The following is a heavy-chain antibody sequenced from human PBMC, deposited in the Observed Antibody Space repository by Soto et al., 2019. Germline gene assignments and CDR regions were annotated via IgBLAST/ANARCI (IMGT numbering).Heavy chain of an antibody. V-gene: IGHV1-18*01. CDR1: GNTCMSYG. CDR3: ARHGVGSFWYFDI. Sequence: QVQLVQSGGEVKKPGASVKVSCKASGNTCMSYGFSWVRQAPGQGLEWMGWISAYNGKTDYAQKVQDRVIMTRDTVTSTVYMELTSLTSDDTAVYFCARHGVGSFWYFDIWGRGTLVSVSS. D-gene: IGHD1-26*01. CDR2: ISAYNGKT. J-gene: IGHJ2*01.